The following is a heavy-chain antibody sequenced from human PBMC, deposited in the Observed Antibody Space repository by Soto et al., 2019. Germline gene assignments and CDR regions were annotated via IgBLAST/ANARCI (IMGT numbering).Heavy chain of an antibody. J-gene: IGHJ6*03. CDR3: AKDLITGNIYYYYYMDV. CDR2: ISGSGGST. CDR1: GFTFSSYA. D-gene: IGHD1-20*01. V-gene: IGHV3-23*01. Sequence: GGSLRLSCAASGFTFSSYAMSWVRQAPGKGLEWVSAISGSGGSTYYADSVKGRFTISRDNSKNTLYLQMNSLRAEDTAVYYCAKDLITGNIYYYYYMDVWGKGTTVTVSS.